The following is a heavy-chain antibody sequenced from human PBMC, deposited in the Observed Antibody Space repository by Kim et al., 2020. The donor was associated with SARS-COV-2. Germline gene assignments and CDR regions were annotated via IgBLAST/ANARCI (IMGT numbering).Heavy chain of an antibody. V-gene: IGHV4-61*01. J-gene: IGHJ4*02. Sequence: SETLSLTCTVSGGSVSSGSYYWSWIRQPPGKGLEWIGYIYYSGSTNYNPSLKSRVTISVDTSKNQFSLKLSSVTAADTAVYYCAREGSSSSMDPGDYWGQGTLVTVSS. CDR3: AREGSSSSMDPGDY. CDR2: IYYSGST. CDR1: GGSVSSGSYY. D-gene: IGHD6-13*01.